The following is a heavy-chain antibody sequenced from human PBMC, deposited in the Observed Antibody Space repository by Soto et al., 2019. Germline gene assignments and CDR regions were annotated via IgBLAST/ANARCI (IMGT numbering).Heavy chain of an antibody. CDR3: AIITFGEFYNWFDP. V-gene: IGHV3-48*01. CDR1: GFTFSSYS. CDR2: ISSSSSTI. J-gene: IGHJ5*02. D-gene: IGHD3-10*01. Sequence: EVQLVESGGGLVQPGGSLRLSCAASGFTFSSYSMNWVRQAPGKGLEWVSYISSSSSTIYYADSVKGRFTISRDNAKNSLYLLMNSLRAEDTSVYYCAIITFGEFYNWFDPWGQGTLVTVSS.